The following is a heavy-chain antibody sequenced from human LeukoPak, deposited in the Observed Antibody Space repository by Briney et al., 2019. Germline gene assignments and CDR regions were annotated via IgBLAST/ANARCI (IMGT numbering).Heavy chain of an antibody. J-gene: IGHJ2*01. Sequence: GGSLRLSCAASGFTFSSYSMNWVRQAPGKGLEWVSSISSSSSYIYYADSVKGRFTISRDNAKNSLYLQMNSLRAEDTAVYYCARGGEGAIYWYFDLWGRGTLVTVSS. CDR1: GFTFSSYS. CDR3: ARGGEGAIYWYFDL. D-gene: IGHD1-26*01. CDR2: ISSSSSYI. V-gene: IGHV3-21*01.